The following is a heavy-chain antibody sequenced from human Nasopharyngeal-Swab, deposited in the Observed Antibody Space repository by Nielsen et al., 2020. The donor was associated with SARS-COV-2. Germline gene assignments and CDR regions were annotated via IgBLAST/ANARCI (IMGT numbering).Heavy chain of an antibody. CDR3: ARALRATIFGVVSHFDY. V-gene: IGHV4-59*12. CDR1: GGSISSYY. CDR2: IYHSGSA. J-gene: IGHJ4*02. D-gene: IGHD3-3*01. Sequence: SETLSLTCTVSGGSISSYYWSWIRQPPGEGLEWIGHIYHSGSANYSPSLKSRVTISVDTSKNQFSLKLSSVTAADTAVYYCARALRATIFGVVSHFDYWGQGTLVTVSS.